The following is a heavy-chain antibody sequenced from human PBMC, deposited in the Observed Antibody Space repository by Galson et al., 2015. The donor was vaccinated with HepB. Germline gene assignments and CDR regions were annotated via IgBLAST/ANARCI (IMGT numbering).Heavy chain of an antibody. CDR2: IRSKATNFAA. CDR3: VRSGDFSGYSSR. CDR1: GFTFSGSA. D-gene: IGHD6-13*01. J-gene: IGHJ4*02. V-gene: IGHV3-73*01. Sequence: SLRLSCAASGFTFSGSAIHWVRQASGKGPEWIGHIRSKATNFAALYVPSLKGRFTISRDDSKNPAYLHMRSLETDDTAVYYCVRSGDFSGYSSRWGQGTLVTVSS.